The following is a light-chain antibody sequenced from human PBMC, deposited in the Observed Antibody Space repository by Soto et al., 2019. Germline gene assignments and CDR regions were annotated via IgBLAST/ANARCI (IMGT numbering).Light chain of an antibody. Sequence: DIVMTQSPLSLSVTPGEPASISGRSSPSQLHSNGYNYLDWYQFKPGQAPRIXIFGASGRATGIPDRFSGSGSGTEFTLTISRLEPEDFAVYYCQQYGSLSWTFGQGTKVDIK. CDR3: QQYGSLSWT. CDR1: PSQLHSNGYNY. J-gene: IGKJ1*01. V-gene: IGKV3-20*01. CDR2: GAS.